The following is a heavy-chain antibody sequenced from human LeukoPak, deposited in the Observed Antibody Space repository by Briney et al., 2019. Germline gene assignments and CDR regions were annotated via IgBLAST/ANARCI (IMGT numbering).Heavy chain of an antibody. J-gene: IGHJ6*03. CDR1: GYSIRNGYN. V-gene: IGHV4-38-2*02. D-gene: IGHD6-19*01. CDR2: IYQSGST. Sequence: PSETLSLTCTVSGYSIRNGYNWGWIRLSPGKGLEWLGSIYQSGSTYDNPSLKSRVTLSIDTSKNQFSLKLTSVTAADTALYYCARVSNSSGWYYYYYYMDVWGKGTTVTVSS. CDR3: ARVSNSSGWYYYYYYMDV.